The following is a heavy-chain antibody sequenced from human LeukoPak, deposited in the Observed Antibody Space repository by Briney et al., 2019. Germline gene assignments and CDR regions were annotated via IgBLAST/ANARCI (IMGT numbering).Heavy chain of an antibody. J-gene: IGHJ4*02. D-gene: IGHD6-13*01. CDR1: GLTVNNNY. Sequence: QSGGSLRLSCAASGLTVNNNYMNWVRQAPGKGLEWVSALYIGGNTYYADSVKGRFTISRDNSKNTLYLQMNSLRAEDTAVYYCAKERSGIPAAANYWGQGTLVTVSS. CDR2: LYIGGNT. CDR3: AKERSGIPAAANY. V-gene: IGHV3-53*01.